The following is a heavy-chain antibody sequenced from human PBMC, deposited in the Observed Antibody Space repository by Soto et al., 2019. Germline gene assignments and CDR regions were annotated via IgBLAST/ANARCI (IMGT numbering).Heavy chain of an antibody. Sequence: QVQLVESGGGLVKPGGSLRLSCAASGFTFSDYYMSWIRQAPGKGLEWVSYISSSRSYTNYADSVKGRFTISRDNAKNSLYLQMNSLRAEDTAVYYCARVFSSSWYDAFDIWGQGTMVTVSS. D-gene: IGHD6-13*01. CDR2: ISSSRSYT. J-gene: IGHJ3*02. V-gene: IGHV3-11*06. CDR3: ARVFSSSWYDAFDI. CDR1: GFTFSDYY.